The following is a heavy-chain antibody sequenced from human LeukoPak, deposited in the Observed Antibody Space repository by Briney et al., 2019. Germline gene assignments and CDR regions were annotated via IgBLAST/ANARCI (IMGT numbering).Heavy chain of an antibody. J-gene: IGHJ4*02. Sequence: GGSLRLSCAASGLTFSSYGMHWVRQAPGKGLEWVAVISYDGSNKYYADSVKGRFTISRDNTKNTLYLQMNSLRAEDTAVYYCAKDLYGDYGPLEYWGQGTLVTVSS. CDR1: GLTFSSYG. V-gene: IGHV3-30*18. CDR3: AKDLYGDYGPLEY. CDR2: ISYDGSNK. D-gene: IGHD4-17*01.